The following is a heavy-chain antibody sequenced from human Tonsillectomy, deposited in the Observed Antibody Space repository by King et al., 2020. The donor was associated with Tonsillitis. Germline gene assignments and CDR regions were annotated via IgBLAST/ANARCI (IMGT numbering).Heavy chain of an antibody. V-gene: IGHV1-18*04. Sequence: QLVQSGAEVKKPGASVKVSCKASGYTFTNYGISWVRQAPGQGLEWMGWISAYNGNTNYAQKLQGRVTMTTDTSTSTAYMELRRLRSDVTAVYYCARALISEWELLEDYWGQGTLVTVSS. CDR3: ARALISEWELLEDY. D-gene: IGHD1-26*01. CDR2: ISAYNGNT. CDR1: GYTFTNYG. J-gene: IGHJ4*02.